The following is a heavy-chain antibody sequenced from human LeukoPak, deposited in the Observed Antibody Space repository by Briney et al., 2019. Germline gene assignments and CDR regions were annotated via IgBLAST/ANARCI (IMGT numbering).Heavy chain of an antibody. CDR1: GGSISSDY. CDR2: IYYSGST. J-gene: IGHJ4*02. V-gene: IGHV4-59*01. D-gene: IGHD6-13*01. CDR3: ARAGTGIAAAGDGFDY. Sequence: SETLSLTCTVAGGSISSDYWSSIRQHPGKGLEWNGYIYYSGSTNYNPSLKSRVTISVDTSKDQFSLKLSSVTAADTAVYYCARAGTGIAAAGDGFDYWGQGTLVTVSS.